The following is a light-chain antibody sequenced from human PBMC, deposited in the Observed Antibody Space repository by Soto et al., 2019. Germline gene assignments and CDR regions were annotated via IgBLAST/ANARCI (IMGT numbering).Light chain of an antibody. CDR1: QSVSSSY. CDR3: QQYGRSPA. J-gene: IGKJ4*01. CDR2: GAS. V-gene: IGKV3-20*01. Sequence: ENVLTQSPGTLSLSPGERATLSCRTSQSVSSSYLAWYQQKPGQARRLLIYGASSRATGIPDRFSGSGSGTDFTLTISRLEPEDFAVYYCQQYGRSPAFGGGTKVEIK.